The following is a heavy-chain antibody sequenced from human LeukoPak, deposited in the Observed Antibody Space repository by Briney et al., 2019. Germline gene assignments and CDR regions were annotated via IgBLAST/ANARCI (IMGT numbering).Heavy chain of an antibody. CDR3: ARDVTAAFDY. V-gene: IGHV4-39*07. J-gene: IGHJ4*02. Sequence: SETLSLTRTVSGDSISSSSYYWGWIRQPPGKGLEWIGSISYSGSTYYNPSLKSRITISVDTSENQFSLKLSSVTAADTAVYYCARDVTAAFDYWGQGTLVTVSS. D-gene: IGHD6-13*01. CDR2: ISYSGST. CDR1: GDSISSSSYY.